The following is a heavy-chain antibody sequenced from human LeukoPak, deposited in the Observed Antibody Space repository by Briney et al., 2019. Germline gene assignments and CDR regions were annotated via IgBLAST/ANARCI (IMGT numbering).Heavy chain of an antibody. J-gene: IGHJ6*02. V-gene: IGHV1-18*01. Sequence: GASVKVSCKASGYTFTSYGISWARQAPGQGLEWMGWISAYNGNTNFAQKLQGRVTMTTDTSTSTAYMELRSLRSDDTAVYYCARGGLDTAMAPTSEDYYYYGMDVWGQGTTVTVSS. CDR2: ISAYNGNT. CDR3: ARGGLDTAMAPTSEDYYYYGMDV. D-gene: IGHD5-18*01. CDR1: GYTFTSYG.